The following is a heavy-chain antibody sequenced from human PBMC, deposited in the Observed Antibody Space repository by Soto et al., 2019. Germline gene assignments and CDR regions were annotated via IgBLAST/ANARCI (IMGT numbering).Heavy chain of an antibody. CDR2: IYYSGST. V-gene: IGHV4-39*01. Sequence: QLQLQESGPGLVKPSETLSLTCTVSGGSISSSSYYWGWIRQPPGKGPEWIGSIYYSGSTYYNPSLQSGLTIQVETSTNQMSLKLSDVTAAETAAHYYASHTYDILTIYYLYYFDYWGQGTLVTVSS. D-gene: IGHD3-9*01. CDR3: ASHTYDILTIYYLYYFDY. CDR1: GGSISSSSYY. J-gene: IGHJ4*02.